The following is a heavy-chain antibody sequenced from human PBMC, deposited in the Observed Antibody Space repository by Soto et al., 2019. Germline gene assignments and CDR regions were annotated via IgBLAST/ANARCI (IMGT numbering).Heavy chain of an antibody. Sequence: GGSLRLSCAASGFTFSSYGMHWVRQAPGKGLEWVAVISYDGSNKYFADSVKGRFTISRDNSKNTLYLQMNSLRAEDTAVYYCASTEDFDYWGQATLVTV. CDR1: GFTFSSYG. V-gene: IGHV3-30*03. CDR3: ASTEDFDY. J-gene: IGHJ4*02. CDR2: ISYDGSNK.